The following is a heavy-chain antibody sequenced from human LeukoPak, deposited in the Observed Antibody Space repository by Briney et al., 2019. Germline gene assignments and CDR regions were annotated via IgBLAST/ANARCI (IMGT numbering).Heavy chain of an antibody. CDR3: ARDRYSSGWYDS. Sequence: VNNSGGITYYADSVKGRFTISRDSSKNTVDLQMNSLRVEDTAVYYCARDRYSSGWYDSWGQGTLVTVSS. J-gene: IGHJ5*01. V-gene: IGHV3-66*01. D-gene: IGHD3-22*01. CDR2: NNSGGIT.